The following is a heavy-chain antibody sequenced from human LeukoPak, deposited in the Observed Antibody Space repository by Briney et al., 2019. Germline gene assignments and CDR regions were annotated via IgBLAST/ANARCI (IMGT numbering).Heavy chain of an antibody. V-gene: IGHV3-21*04. D-gene: IGHD3-22*01. J-gene: IGHJ3*01. CDR3: TRDQFFDYDNDDAFDV. CDR2: MTSSRYI. Sequence: GRSLRLSCAASGFTFSSYSMNWVRQAPGKGLEWVSSMTSSRYIYYADSVKGRFTISRDDANNLVFLQMHSLRAEDTAIYYCTRDQFFDYDNDDAFDVWGQGTKVIVSS. CDR1: GFTFSSYS.